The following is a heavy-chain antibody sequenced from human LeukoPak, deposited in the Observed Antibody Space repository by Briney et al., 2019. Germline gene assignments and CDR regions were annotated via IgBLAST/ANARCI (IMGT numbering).Heavy chain of an antibody. D-gene: IGHD3-16*01. CDR3: ARGVLNYDYVWGSYYYYYYGMDV. CDR2: INSDGSST. J-gene: IGHJ6*02. CDR1: GFTFSSYW. V-gene: IGHV3-74*01. Sequence: PGGSLRLSCAASGFTFSSYWMHWDRQAPGKGLVWVSRINSDGSSTSYADSVKGRFTISRDNAKNTLYLQMNSLRAEDTAVYYCARGVLNYDYVWGSYYYYYYGMDVWGQGTTVTVSS.